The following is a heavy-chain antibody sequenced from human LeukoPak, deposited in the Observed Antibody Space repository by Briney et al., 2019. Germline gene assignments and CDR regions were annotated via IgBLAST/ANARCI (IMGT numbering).Heavy chain of an antibody. J-gene: IGHJ4*02. D-gene: IGHD2-2*01. CDR3: ARSSHLQDCSSASCYADS. CDR1: GGSISSYY. V-gene: IGHV4-59*05. Sequence: SETLSLTCTVSGGSISSYYWSWIRQPPGKGLEWIGSIYYSGSTYYNPSLKSRVTISVDTSKNQFSLKLSSVTAADTAVYYCARSSHLQDCSSASCYADSWGQGTLVTVSS. CDR2: IYYSGST.